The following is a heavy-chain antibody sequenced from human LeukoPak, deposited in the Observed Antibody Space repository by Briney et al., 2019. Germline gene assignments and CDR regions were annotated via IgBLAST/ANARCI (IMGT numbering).Heavy chain of an antibody. Sequence: SETLSLTCTVSGGSISDYFWSWIRHPAGKGLEWIGRIYTSGSTDYNPSLKSRVTMSVDTSNNRFSLKLSSVTAADTAMYYCARDVALSYCGGDCLPEYWGQGTLVTVSP. CDR2: IYTSGST. CDR3: ARDVALSYCGGDCLPEY. D-gene: IGHD2-21*02. CDR1: GGSISDYF. V-gene: IGHV4-4*07. J-gene: IGHJ4*02.